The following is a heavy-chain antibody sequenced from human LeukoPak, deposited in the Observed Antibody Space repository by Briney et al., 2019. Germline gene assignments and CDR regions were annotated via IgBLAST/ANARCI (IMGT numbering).Heavy chain of an antibody. J-gene: IGHJ4*02. CDR2: IYYSGST. CDR3: ASVVASDSSGYYYEY. V-gene: IGHV4-31*11. Sequence: SQTLSLTCAVSGGSISSGGYSWSWIRQPPGKGLEWIGYIYYSGSTYYNPSLKSRVTISVDTSKNQFSLKLSSVTAADTAVYYCASVVASDSSGYYYEYWGQGTLVTVSS. CDR1: GGSISSGGYS. D-gene: IGHD3-22*01.